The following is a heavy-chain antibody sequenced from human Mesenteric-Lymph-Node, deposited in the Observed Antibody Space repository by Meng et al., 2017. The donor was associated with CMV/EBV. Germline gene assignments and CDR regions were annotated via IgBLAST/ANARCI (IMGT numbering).Heavy chain of an antibody. Sequence: ASVKVSCKASAYRFTGYFIHWVRQAPGQRLEWMGSIDPDSDDTYYAQKFQGRVTITRNTSISTAYMELSSLRSEDTAVYYCARGQRLLWFGELLSNDYYYGMDVWGQGTTVTVSS. D-gene: IGHD3-10*01. V-gene: IGHV1-2*02. CDR2: IDPDSDDT. CDR3: ARGQRLLWFGELLSNDYYYGMDV. CDR1: AYRFTGYF. J-gene: IGHJ6*02.